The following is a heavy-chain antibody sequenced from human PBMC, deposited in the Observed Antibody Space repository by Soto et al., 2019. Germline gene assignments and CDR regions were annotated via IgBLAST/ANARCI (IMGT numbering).Heavy chain of an antibody. CDR2: IYYRGST. Sequence: SEPLCLTGNVAGGSISNYYWNWIRRPPGKGLEWIGYIYYRGSTKYNPSLKSRGTISADKSRNQFSLKLTSVTAADTAVYYCAREVASPGAWYFDLWGRGTLVTVSS. V-gene: IGHV4-59*01. CDR1: GGSISNYY. CDR3: AREVASPGAWYFDL. D-gene: IGHD5-12*01. J-gene: IGHJ2*01.